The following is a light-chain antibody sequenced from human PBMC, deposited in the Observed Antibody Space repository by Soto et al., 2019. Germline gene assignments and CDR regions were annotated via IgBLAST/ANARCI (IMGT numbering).Light chain of an antibody. Sequence: EIVLTQSPGTLSLSPGEGATLSCRASQSVSSSYIAWYQQRPGQTPSLLIYGASTRATGIPDRFSGSGSGTPFTLTISRLEPGDFGVYYCQHFGGTTFTFGQGTRLEIK. J-gene: IGKJ5*01. CDR2: GAS. CDR3: QHFGGTTFT. V-gene: IGKV3-20*01. CDR1: QSVSSSY.